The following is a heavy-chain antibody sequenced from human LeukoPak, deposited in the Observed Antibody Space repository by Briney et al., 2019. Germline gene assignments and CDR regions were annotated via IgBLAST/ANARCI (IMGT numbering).Heavy chain of an antibody. V-gene: IGHV1-2*02. J-gene: IGHJ4*02. CDR3: ASCLAANY. D-gene: IGHD5/OR15-5a*01. Sequence: SLKLSCKASGYTFTGYYMHWVRQAPGQGLEWMGGVNPNSGSTNYAQKFQGRVTMTRDTSISTAYMELSRLRSDDTAVYYCASCLAANYWGQGTLVTVSS. CDR2: VNPNSGST. CDR1: GYTFTGYY.